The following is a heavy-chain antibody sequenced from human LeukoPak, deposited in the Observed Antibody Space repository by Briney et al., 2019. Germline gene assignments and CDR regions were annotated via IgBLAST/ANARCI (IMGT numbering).Heavy chain of an antibody. Sequence: PSETLFLTCTVSGYSISSGYYWGWIRQPPGKGLEWIGSIYHSGSTYYNPSLKSRVTISVDTSKNQFSLKLSSVTAADTAVYYCARRASSSWYLTWLDYWGQGTLVTVSS. CDR3: ARRASSSWYLTWLDY. J-gene: IGHJ4*02. D-gene: IGHD6-13*01. CDR1: GYSISSGYY. CDR2: IYHSGST. V-gene: IGHV4-38-2*02.